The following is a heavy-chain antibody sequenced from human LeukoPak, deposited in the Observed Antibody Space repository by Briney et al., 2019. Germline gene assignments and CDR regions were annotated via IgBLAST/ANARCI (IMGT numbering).Heavy chain of an antibody. D-gene: IGHD4-23*01. V-gene: IGHV3-7*01. CDR2: IKEDGREA. Sequence: TGGSLRLSCAGSGSTFSGHWLTWVRQAPGKGLEWVASIKEDGREAHYADSVKGRFTISRDNTKSTLYLQMNSLRVEDTAVYYCAREWYDYGGDSGGYWGQGILVTVSS. CDR1: GSTFSGHW. CDR3: AREWYDYGGDSGGY. J-gene: IGHJ4*02.